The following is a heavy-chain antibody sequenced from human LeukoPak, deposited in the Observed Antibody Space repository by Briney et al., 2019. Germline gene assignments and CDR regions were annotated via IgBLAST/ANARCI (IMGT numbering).Heavy chain of an antibody. CDR1: GYTFTGYY. J-gene: IGHJ3*02. D-gene: IGHD2-8*01. V-gene: IGHV1-2*02. Sequence: ASLKVSCKASGYTFTGYYMHWVRQAPRQGLEWMGWINPNSGGTNYAQKFQGRVTMTRDTSISTAYMELSRLRSDDTAVYYCAREYCTNGVCYLHDAFDIWGQGTMVTVSS. CDR2: INPNSGGT. CDR3: AREYCTNGVCYLHDAFDI.